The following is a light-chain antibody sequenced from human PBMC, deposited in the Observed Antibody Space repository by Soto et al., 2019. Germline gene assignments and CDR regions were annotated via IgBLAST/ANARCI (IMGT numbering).Light chain of an antibody. V-gene: IGKV3-15*01. CDR3: QQYNNWPPAFT. J-gene: IGKJ3*01. CDR1: QSVDSD. CDR2: GAS. Sequence: DIVMTQSPATLSVSPGERATLSCRASQSVDSDLAWYQQKPGQAPRLLMYGASTRATGIPARFSGSGSGTEFTLTISSLQSEDFAIYYCQQYNNWPPAFTFGPGTKVEIK.